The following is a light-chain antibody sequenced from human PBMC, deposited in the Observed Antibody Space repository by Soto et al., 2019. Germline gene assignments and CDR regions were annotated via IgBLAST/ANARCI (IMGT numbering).Light chain of an antibody. J-gene: IGKJ4*01. V-gene: IGKV1-39*01. CDR1: QSISSY. CDR3: QQSYNTALT. CDR2: GAS. Sequence: DIQMTQSPSSLSASVGDRVTITCRASQSISSYLNWYQQKPGKAPKLLIYGASSFQSGVPSRFSGSGSGTDFTLTNSNLQPEDFATYYCQQSYNTALTFGGGTKVEIK.